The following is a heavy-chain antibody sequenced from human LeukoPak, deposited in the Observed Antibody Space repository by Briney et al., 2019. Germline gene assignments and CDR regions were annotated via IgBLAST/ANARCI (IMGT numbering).Heavy chain of an antibody. J-gene: IGHJ5*02. Sequence: GASVKVSCKASGYTFTGYYMHWVRQAPGQGLEWMGWINPNSGGTNYAQKFQGRVTMTRDTSISTAYMELSRLRSDDTAVYYCAKTEGYCTNGVCYTPAWFDPWGQGTLVTVSS. D-gene: IGHD2-8*01. CDR3: AKTEGYCTNGVCYTPAWFDP. CDR2: INPNSGGT. CDR1: GYTFTGYY. V-gene: IGHV1-2*02.